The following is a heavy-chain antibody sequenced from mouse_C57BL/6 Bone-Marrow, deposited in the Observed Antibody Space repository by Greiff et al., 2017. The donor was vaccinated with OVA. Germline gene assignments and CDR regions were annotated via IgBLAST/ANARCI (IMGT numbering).Heavy chain of an antibody. CDR3: ARERDGNYFYCDY. V-gene: IGHV1-61*01. J-gene: IGHJ2*01. CDR2: IYPSDSET. D-gene: IGHD2-1*01. CDR1: GYTFTSYW. Sequence: QVQLKQPGAELVRPGSSVKLSCKASGYTFTSYWMDWVKQRPGQGLEWIGNIYPSDSETHYNQKFKDKATLTVDKSSSTAYMQLSSLTSEDSAVYYCARERDGNYFYCDYWGQGTTLTVSS.